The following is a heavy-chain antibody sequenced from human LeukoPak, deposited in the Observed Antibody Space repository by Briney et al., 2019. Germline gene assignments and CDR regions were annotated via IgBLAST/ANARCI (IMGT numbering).Heavy chain of an antibody. CDR3: ARVTPNYYDSSGYSFDY. CDR1: GFTFSSYS. V-gene: IGHV3-48*01. J-gene: IGHJ4*02. CDR2: ISSSSSTI. D-gene: IGHD3-22*01. Sequence: PGGSLRLSCAASGFTFSSYSMNWVRQAPGKGLEWVSYISSSSSTIYYADSVKGRFTISRDNAKNSLYLQMNSLRAEDTAVYYCARVTPNYYDSSGYSFDYWGQGTLVTVSS.